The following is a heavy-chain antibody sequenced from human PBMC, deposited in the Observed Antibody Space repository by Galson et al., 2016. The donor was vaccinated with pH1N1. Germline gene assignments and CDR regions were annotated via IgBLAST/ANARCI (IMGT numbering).Heavy chain of an antibody. D-gene: IGHD4-17*01. J-gene: IGHJ3*02. CDR2: ISGSGGRK. CDR1: GSNSDYN. CDR3: AKGGYGDYGLDVFDI. V-gene: IGHV3-23*01. Sequence: SLRLSCAASGSNSDYNMNWVRLTPGKGLEWVSSISGSGGRKHYADSVQGRFIISRDNSKNTLYLQMNSLRAGETALYFCAKGGYGDYGLDVFDIWGQGTMVTVAS.